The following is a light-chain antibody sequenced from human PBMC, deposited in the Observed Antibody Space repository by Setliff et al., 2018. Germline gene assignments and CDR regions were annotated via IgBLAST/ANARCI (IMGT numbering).Light chain of an antibody. CDR3: SSYAGSNNPYV. V-gene: IGLV2-11*01. J-gene: IGLJ1*01. Sequence: QSVLTQPRSVSGSPGQSVTTSCTGTSSDVGGYNYVSWYQQHPGKAPKLMIYDVSKRPSGVPDRFSGSKSGNTASLTVSGLQAEDEADYYCSSYAGSNNPYVFGTGIKVTVL. CDR2: DVS. CDR1: SSDVGGYNY.